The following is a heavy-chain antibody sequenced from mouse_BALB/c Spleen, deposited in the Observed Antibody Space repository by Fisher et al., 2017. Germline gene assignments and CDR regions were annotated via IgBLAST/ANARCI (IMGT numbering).Heavy chain of an antibody. V-gene: IGHV1-4*01. J-gene: IGHJ4*01. Sequence: KFKGKATLTVDKSSSTAYMQLSSLTSEDSAVYYCAREAEYRSYYYAMDYWGQGTSVTVSS. D-gene: IGHD2-14*01. CDR3: AREAEYRSYYYAMDY.